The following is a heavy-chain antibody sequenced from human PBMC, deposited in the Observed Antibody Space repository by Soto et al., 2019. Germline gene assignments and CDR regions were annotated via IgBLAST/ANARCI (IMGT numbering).Heavy chain of an antibody. CDR1: GGTFSSYT. V-gene: IGHV1-69*02. D-gene: IGHD2-21*02. CDR3: GSTYYNPSLKSRVTISVDTSKNQFSLKLSSVTAADTAVYYCARGGIAAAGTSFGPDRIGKYNWFDP. CDR2: IIPILGIA. J-gene: IGHJ5*02. Sequence: VASVKVSCKASGGTFSSYTISWVRQAPGQGLEWMGRIIPILGIANYAQKFQGRVTITADKSTSTAYMELSSLRSEDTAVYYCGSTYYNPSLKSRVTISVDTSKNQFSLKLSSVTAADTAVYYCARGGIAAAGTSFGPDRIGKYNWFDPWGQGTLVTVSS.